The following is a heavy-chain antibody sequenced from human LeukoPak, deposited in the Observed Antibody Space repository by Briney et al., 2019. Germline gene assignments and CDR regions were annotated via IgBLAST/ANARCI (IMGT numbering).Heavy chain of an antibody. V-gene: IGHV3-23*01. CDR1: GFTFSSYA. D-gene: IGHD4-17*01. Sequence: GGSLRLSCAASGFTFSSYAMSWVRQAPGKGLEWVSAISGSGDSTYYADSVKGRFTISRDNSKSTLYLQMNSLRAEDTAVYYCAKDPHDYGDINFDYWGQGTLVTVSS. J-gene: IGHJ4*02. CDR2: ISGSGDST. CDR3: AKDPHDYGDINFDY.